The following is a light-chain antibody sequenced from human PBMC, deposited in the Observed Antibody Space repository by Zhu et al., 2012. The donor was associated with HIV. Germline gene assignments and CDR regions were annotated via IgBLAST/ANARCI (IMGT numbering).Light chain of an antibody. Sequence: EIVLTQSPATLSLSPGEGATLSCRASQSVGSNLAWYQQKPGQAPRLFIYDASNRASGTDFTLTISSLEPEDFAIYYCQLRDDWSWTFGQGTKVEIK. V-gene: IGKV3-11*01. J-gene: IGKJ1*01. CDR2: DAS. CDR1: QSVGSN. CDR3: QLRDDWSWT.